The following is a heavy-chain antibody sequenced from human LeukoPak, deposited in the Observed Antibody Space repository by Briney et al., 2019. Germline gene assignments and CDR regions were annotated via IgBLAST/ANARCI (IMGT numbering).Heavy chain of an antibody. V-gene: IGHV4-59*01. CDR2: IYNSGST. Sequence: PSENLSRTCTVSGGSISSYYWSWIRQPPGQGLEWIGFIYNSGSTNYNPSLKSRVTISADTSKNQFSLKLSSVTAADTAMYYCARARYSSSWYTPFDPWGQGTLVTVSS. CDR1: GGSISSYY. D-gene: IGHD6-13*01. CDR3: ARARYSSSWYTPFDP. J-gene: IGHJ5*02.